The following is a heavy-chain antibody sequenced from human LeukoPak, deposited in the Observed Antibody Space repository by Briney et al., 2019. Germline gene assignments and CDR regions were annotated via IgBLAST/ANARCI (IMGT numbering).Heavy chain of an antibody. Sequence: PGGSLRLSCAASGFTFSSYGMHWVRQAPGKGLEWVAFIRYDGSNKYYADSVKGRFTISRDNSKNTLYLQMNSLRAEDTAVYYCAKEDSSSWSIDYWGQGILVTVSS. D-gene: IGHD6-13*01. V-gene: IGHV3-30*02. CDR1: GFTFSSYG. J-gene: IGHJ4*02. CDR2: IRYDGSNK. CDR3: AKEDSSSWSIDY.